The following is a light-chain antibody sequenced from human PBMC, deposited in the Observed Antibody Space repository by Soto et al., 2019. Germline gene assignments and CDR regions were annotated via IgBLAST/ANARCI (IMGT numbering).Light chain of an antibody. V-gene: IGKV3-20*01. Sequence: EIVLTQSPGTLSLSPGERATLSCRASQSVSSSYFAWYQKKPGQAPRLLIYGASSRATGIPDRFSGSGSGTDFTLTISIQEPEDFAVYYCQQYGSSPNTFGQGTKLEIK. J-gene: IGKJ2*01. CDR2: GAS. CDR3: QQYGSSPNT. CDR1: QSVSSSY.